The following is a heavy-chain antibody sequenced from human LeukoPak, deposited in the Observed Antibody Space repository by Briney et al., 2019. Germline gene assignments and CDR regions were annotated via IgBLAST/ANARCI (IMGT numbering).Heavy chain of an antibody. Sequence: SETLSLTCTVSGGSISSYYWSWIRQPPGKGLEWIGSIYYSGSTYYNPSLKSRVTISVDTSKNQFSLKLSSVTAADTAVYYCARDSTWGSYPDYWGQGTLVTVSS. CDR1: GGSISSYY. CDR2: IYYSGST. J-gene: IGHJ4*02. CDR3: ARDSTWGSYPDY. D-gene: IGHD1-26*01. V-gene: IGHV4-59*12.